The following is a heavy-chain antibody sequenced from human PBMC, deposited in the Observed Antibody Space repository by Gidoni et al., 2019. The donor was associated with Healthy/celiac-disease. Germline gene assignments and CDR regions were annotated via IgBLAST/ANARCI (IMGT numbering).Heavy chain of an antibody. CDR2: IIPIFGTA. CDR3: ASGYSTYYNWFDP. V-gene: IGHV1-69*01. J-gene: IGHJ5*02. Sequence: QPSTQGLEWMGGIIPIFGTANYAQKFQGRVTITADESTSTAYMELSSLRSEDTAVYYCASGYSTYYNWFDPWGQGTLVTVSS. D-gene: IGHD6-13*01.